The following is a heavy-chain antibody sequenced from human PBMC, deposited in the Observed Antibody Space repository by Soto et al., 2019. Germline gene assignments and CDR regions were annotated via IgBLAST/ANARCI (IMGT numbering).Heavy chain of an antibody. J-gene: IGHJ4*02. V-gene: IGHV4-34*01. D-gene: IGHD1-26*01. CDR1: GGSFSGYY. CDR3: ARHWEQSTGTGFDY. CDR2: INHSGST. Sequence: SETLSLTCAVYGGSFSGYYWTWIRQPPGTGLEWIGEINHSGSTNYNPPLKSRVTISVDTSKNQFSLKLTSVTAADTAVYYCARHWEQSTGTGFDYWGQGTLVT.